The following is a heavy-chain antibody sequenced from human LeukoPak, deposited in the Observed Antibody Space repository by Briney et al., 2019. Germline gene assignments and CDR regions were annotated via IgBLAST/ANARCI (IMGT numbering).Heavy chain of an antibody. Sequence: GGSLRLSCAASGFTFSNYAMIWVRQAPGKGLEWVSAISGSGGSTYYADSVKGRFTISRDNSKNTLYLQRNSLRAEDTAVYYCAKARKEWLFTYWGQGTLVTVSS. D-gene: IGHD3-3*01. V-gene: IGHV3-23*01. CDR2: ISGSGGST. CDR3: AKARKEWLFTY. J-gene: IGHJ4*02. CDR1: GFTFSNYA.